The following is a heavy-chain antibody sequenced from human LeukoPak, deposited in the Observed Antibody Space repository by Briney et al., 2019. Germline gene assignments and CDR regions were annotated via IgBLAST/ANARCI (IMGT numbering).Heavy chain of an antibody. J-gene: IGHJ4*02. V-gene: IGHV4-30-2*01. CDR3: ARDSGATTHDS. D-gene: IGHD1-26*01. CDR2: IYHGGNS. Sequence: SETLSLTCTVSGDSISSGRHYWSWIRQPPGKGLEWIGYIYHGGNSYHNPSLKSRVTISLDRSRNQFSLKLSSVTAADTAIYYCARDSGATTHDSWGQGTLVTVSS. CDR1: GDSISSGRHY.